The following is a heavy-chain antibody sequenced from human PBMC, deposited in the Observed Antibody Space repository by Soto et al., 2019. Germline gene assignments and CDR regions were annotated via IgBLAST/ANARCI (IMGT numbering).Heavy chain of an antibody. CDR2: IYTSGST. Sequence: SETLSLTCTVSGGSICRYYWSWIRQPAGKGLEWIGRIYTSGSTNYNPSLKSRVTMSVDTSKNQFSLKLCSVTAAHTAVYYCARSYRYDSSGYDYYYYYYGMDVWGQGTTVTVSS. V-gene: IGHV4-4*07. CDR1: GGSICRYY. CDR3: ARSYRYDSSGYDYYYYYYGMDV. D-gene: IGHD3-22*01. J-gene: IGHJ6*02.